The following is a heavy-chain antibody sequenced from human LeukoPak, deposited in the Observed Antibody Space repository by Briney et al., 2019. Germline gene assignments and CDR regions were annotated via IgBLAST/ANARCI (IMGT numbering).Heavy chain of an antibody. Sequence: SETLSLTCAVSGGSISSGGYSWGWIRQPPGKGLEFIGYIYHTGSTNYNPSLKSRVAISVDTSKNQFSLNLSSVTAADTALYYCARNGRKCTGGSCYLDYWGQGILVIVSS. CDR2: IYHTGST. D-gene: IGHD2-15*01. V-gene: IGHV4-30-2*01. J-gene: IGHJ4*02. CDR1: GGSISSGGYS. CDR3: ARNGRKCTGGSCYLDY.